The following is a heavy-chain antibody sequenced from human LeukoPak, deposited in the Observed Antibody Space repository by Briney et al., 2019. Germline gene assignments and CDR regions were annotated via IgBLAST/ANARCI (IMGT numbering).Heavy chain of an antibody. J-gene: IGHJ3*02. CDR2: INHSGST. Sequence: SETLSLTCAVYGGSFSGYYWSWIRQPPGKGLEWIGEINHSGSTNYNPSLKSRVTISVDTSKNQFSLKLSSVTAADTAVYYCATVIVVVTALDAFDIWGQGTMVTVSS. V-gene: IGHV4-34*01. D-gene: IGHD2-21*02. CDR3: ATVIVVVTALDAFDI. CDR1: GGSFSGYY.